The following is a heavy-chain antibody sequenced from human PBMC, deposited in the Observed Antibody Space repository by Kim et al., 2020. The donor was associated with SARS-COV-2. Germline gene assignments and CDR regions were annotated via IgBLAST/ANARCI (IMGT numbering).Heavy chain of an antibody. D-gene: IGHD6-25*01. CDR2: ISWTRGSR. J-gene: IGHJ1*01. Sequence: GGSLRLSCAASGFTFNDYAMNWVRQAPGKGLEWVSAISWTRGSRGHADAVKGRFIISRDNTNNTPLLQMNSLRTDDTAVYYCSIGINIPARGMRGCGHWG. V-gene: IGHV3-9*01. CDR3: SIGINIPARGMRGCGH. CDR1: GFTFNDYA.